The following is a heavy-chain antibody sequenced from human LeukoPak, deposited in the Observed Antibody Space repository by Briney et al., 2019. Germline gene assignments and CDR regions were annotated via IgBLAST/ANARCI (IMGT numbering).Heavy chain of an antibody. CDR1: GFTLSNYG. D-gene: IGHD4-23*01. Sequence: PGGSLRLSCAASGFTLSNYGIHWVRQAPGKGLEWVALISYDGSNKYYADSVKGRFTVSRDNSKNTLSLQMNSLRGEDTAMYYCAKDLGGTSFSYCYYGMDVWGQGTTVTVSS. V-gene: IGHV3-30*18. CDR3: AKDLGGTSFSYCYYGMDV. CDR2: ISYDGSNK. J-gene: IGHJ6*02.